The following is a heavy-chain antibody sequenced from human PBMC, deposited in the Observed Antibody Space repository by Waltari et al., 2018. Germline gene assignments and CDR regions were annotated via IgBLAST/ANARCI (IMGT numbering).Heavy chain of an antibody. CDR1: GGTFSSYA. Sequence: QVQLVQSGAEVKKPGSSVKVPCKASGGTFSSYAISWVRQAPGQGLEWMGRIIPIFGTANYAQKFQGRVTITADKSTSTAYMELSSLRSEDTAVYYCATGGFIVGARDWFDPWGQGTLVTVSS. CDR2: IIPIFGTA. J-gene: IGHJ5*02. D-gene: IGHD1-26*01. CDR3: ATGGFIVGARDWFDP. V-gene: IGHV1-69*13.